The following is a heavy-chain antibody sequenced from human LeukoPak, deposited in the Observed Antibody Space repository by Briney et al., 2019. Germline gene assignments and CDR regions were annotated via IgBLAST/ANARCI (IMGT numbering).Heavy chain of an antibody. V-gene: IGHV1-69*05. CDR1: GYTFSNHG. Sequence: ASVKVSCKTSGYTFSNHGISWVRQAPGQGLEWMGEIIPIFGTANYAQKFQGRVTITTDESTSTAYMELSSLRSEGTAVYYCAVGRGEYFDYWGQGTLVTVSS. CDR2: IIPIFGTA. D-gene: IGHD3-16*01. J-gene: IGHJ4*02. CDR3: AVGRGEYFDY.